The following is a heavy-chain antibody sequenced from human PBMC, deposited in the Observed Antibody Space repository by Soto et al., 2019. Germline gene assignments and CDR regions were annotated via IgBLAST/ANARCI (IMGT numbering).Heavy chain of an antibody. Sequence: GGSLRLSCAVSGFAFDTSAMSWVRQAPGKGLEWVSAISGSGGSTYYADCVKGRFTISRDNSKNTLYLQMNSLTVDDTAVYYCAQVVRSSGWYEDYWGQGSQVTVSS. J-gene: IGHJ4*02. V-gene: IGHV3-23*01. CDR2: ISGSGGST. CDR1: GFAFDTSA. CDR3: AQVVRSSGWYEDY. D-gene: IGHD6-19*01.